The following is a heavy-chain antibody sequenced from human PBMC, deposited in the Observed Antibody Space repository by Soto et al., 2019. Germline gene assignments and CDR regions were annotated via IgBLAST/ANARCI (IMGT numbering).Heavy chain of an antibody. CDR3: ARDRGGVAPDY. J-gene: IGHJ4*02. Sequence: QVQLVESGGGVVQAGRSLRLSCTASGFTFSSDAMHWVRQAPGKGLEWVAVILNDGSKKYYADSVKGRFSISRENSKNTLNLQMNSLRGEDTAVYYCARDRGGVAPDYWGQGTLVTVSS. D-gene: IGHD3-3*01. CDR1: GFTFSSDA. V-gene: IGHV3-30-3*01. CDR2: ILNDGSKK.